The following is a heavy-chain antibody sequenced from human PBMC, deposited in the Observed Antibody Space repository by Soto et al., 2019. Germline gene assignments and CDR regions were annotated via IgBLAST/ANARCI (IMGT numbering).Heavy chain of an antibody. CDR1: GGSISSCGYY. Sequence: QVQLQESGPGLVKPSQTLSLTCTVSGGSISSCGYYWIWIRQHPGKGLEWIGYTNYSGSTYYNPSLTGRVTISVDTAKNQFSLKLRSVTAADTAVYYCARVSGELVIDYWGQGTLVTGSS. D-gene: IGHD6-13*01. J-gene: IGHJ4*02. CDR2: TNYSGST. CDR3: ARVSGELVIDY. V-gene: IGHV4-31*03.